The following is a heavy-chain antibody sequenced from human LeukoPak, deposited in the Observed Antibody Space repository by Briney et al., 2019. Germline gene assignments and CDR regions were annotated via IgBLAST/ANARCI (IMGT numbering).Heavy chain of an antibody. D-gene: IGHD5-24*01. CDR3: ARAKMATGGGTFDY. V-gene: IGHV3-48*03. Sequence: GGSLRLFCVASGFTFSSYEMNWVRQAPGKGLEWVSYISSSGVTIYYADYVKGRFTISRDNAKNSLYLQMNSLRAEDTAVYYCARAKMATGGGTFDYWGQGTLVTVSS. CDR2: ISSSGVTI. CDR1: GFTFSSYE. J-gene: IGHJ4*02.